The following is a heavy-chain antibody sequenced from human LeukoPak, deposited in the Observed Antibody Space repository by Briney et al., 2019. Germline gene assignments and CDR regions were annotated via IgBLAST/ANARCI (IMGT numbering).Heavy chain of an antibody. CDR1: RFTFSTYS. D-gene: IGHD4-17*01. Sequence: GGSLRLSCAPSRFTFSTYSMNWVRQAPGRGLEWVSYISSSSTNIYYKDSVKGRFTISRDNAKNSLCLHMTSLRAEDTAVYYCVRNDGDNAFDIWGQGTMVIVSS. CDR3: VRNDGDNAFDI. J-gene: IGHJ3*02. V-gene: IGHV3-48*01. CDR2: ISSSSTNI.